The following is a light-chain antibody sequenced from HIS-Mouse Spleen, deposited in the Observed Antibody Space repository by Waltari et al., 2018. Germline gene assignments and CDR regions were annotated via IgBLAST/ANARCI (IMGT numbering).Light chain of an antibody. Sequence: SYVLTQPPSVSVAPGKTARITCGGNNIGSKSVHWYQQKPGQAPVLVCCADSDRPSGMPQRFSGSNSGNTATLTISRVEAGDEADDYCQVWDSSSDHVVFGGGTKLTVL. CDR3: QVWDSSSDHVV. J-gene: IGLJ2*01. V-gene: IGLV3-21*03. CDR2: ADS. CDR1: NIGSKS.